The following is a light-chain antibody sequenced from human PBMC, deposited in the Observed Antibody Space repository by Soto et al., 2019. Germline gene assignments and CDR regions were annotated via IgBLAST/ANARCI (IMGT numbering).Light chain of an antibody. V-gene: IGKV1-39*01. Sequence: DIQMTQSPSSLSAAIGDRVTITCLASQSIKNYLNWYQHKPGAAPKLLIFGASNLESGVPSRFSGSGSGTEFTLSISSLQPEDFATYYCQQGYSTTPITFGQGTRLEI. J-gene: IGKJ5*01. CDR1: QSIKNY. CDR2: GAS. CDR3: QQGYSTTPIT.